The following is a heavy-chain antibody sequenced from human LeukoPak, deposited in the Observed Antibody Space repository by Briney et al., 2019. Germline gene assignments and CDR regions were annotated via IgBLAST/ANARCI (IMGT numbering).Heavy chain of an antibody. Sequence: GGSLRLSCVTSGFTFSGYWMHWVRQGPEKGLELVSRIDNDGHGIIYADSVKGRFTTSRDNVKNTLYLQMNSLRVEDTAVYYCAAGGGWDPSFGVVTHIDAWGKGATVVVS. J-gene: IGHJ6*03. CDR3: AAGGGWDPSFGVVTHIDA. V-gene: IGHV3-74*01. CDR2: IDNDGHGI. D-gene: IGHD3-3*01. CDR1: GFTFSGYW.